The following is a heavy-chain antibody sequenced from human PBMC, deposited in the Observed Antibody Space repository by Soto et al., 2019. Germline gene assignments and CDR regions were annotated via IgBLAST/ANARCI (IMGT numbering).Heavy chain of an antibody. Sequence: QVQLVESGGGVVQPGRSLRLSCAASGFTFSSYAMHWVRQAPGKGLEWVAVISYDGSNKYYADSVKGRFTISRDNSKNTLNLQMNRLRAEDTAVYYCARGISGLDYWGQGTLVTVSS. CDR2: ISYDGSNK. J-gene: IGHJ4*02. CDR3: ARGISGLDY. V-gene: IGHV3-30-3*01. D-gene: IGHD6-19*01. CDR1: GFTFSSYA.